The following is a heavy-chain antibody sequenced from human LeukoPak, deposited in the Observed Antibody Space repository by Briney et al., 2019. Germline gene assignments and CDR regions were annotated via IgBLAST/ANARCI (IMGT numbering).Heavy chain of an antibody. J-gene: IGHJ6*03. D-gene: IGHD2-2*01. CDR1: GGSISSGTYY. CDR3: ARELPSTSLFSDYCYMDV. CDR2: FYTSGST. Sequence: SQTLSLTCTVSGGSISSGTYYWSWIRQPAGTGLEWLGRFYTSGSTNYNPSLKSRVTISVDTSKNQFSLKLTSVTAADTAVYYCARELPSTSLFSDYCYMDVWGKGTTVTVSS. V-gene: IGHV4-61*02.